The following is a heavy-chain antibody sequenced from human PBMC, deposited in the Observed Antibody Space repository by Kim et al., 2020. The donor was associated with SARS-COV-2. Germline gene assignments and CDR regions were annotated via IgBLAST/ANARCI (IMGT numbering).Heavy chain of an antibody. J-gene: IGHJ5*02. D-gene: IGHD6-6*01. CDR1: GGSISSYH. CDR2: IYYSGST. Sequence: SETLSLTCTVSGGSISSYHWSWIRQPPGKGLEWIGYIYYSGSTNYNPSLKSRVSISVDTSKNQFSLKLSSVTAADTAVYYCARDNRSESSSGNWFDPWGQGTLVTVSS. V-gene: IGHV4-59*01. CDR3: ARDNRSESSSGNWFDP.